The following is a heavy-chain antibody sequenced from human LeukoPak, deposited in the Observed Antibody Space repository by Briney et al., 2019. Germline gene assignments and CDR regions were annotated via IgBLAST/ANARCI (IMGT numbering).Heavy chain of an antibody. CDR3: ARGTIGSYSSVHD. V-gene: IGHV1-2*02. CDR2: INPKSGGT. J-gene: IGHJ4*02. Sequence: ASVKVSCKASGYTFTGYYMHWVRQAPGQGLEWVGWINPKSGGTDYAQRLQGRVTMTTDTSIATAYMELSRLTSDDTAVYFCARGTIGSYSSVHDWGQGTLVTVSS. D-gene: IGHD1-26*01. CDR1: GYTFTGYY.